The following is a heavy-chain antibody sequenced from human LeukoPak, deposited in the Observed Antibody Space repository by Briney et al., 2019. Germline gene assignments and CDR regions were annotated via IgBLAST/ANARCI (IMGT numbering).Heavy chain of an antibody. CDR1: GGSICSYY. D-gene: IGHD3-9*01. CDR2: IYYSGST. V-gene: IGHV4-59*08. J-gene: IGHJ3*02. Sequence: SETLSLTCTVSGGSICSYYWSWIRQPPGKGLEWIGYIYYSGSTNYNPSLKSRVTISVDTSKNQFSLKLSSVTAADTAVYYCARRGLDILTENDAFDIWGQGTMVTVSS. CDR3: ARRGLDILTENDAFDI.